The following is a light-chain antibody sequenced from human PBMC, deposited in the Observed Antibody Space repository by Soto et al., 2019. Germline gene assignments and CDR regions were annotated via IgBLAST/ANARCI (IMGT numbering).Light chain of an antibody. Sequence: DIQMTQSPSSLSASVVDRVTITCRASQSLSSYLNWYQQKPGKAPKLLNYAASRVHRGVTSSFSGSGSGTDFTLANSTLQPDDFATSYYQQSYSSPWKFGHGTKV. V-gene: IGKV1-39*01. J-gene: IGKJ1*01. CDR3: QQSYSSPWK. CDR1: QSLSSY. CDR2: AAS.